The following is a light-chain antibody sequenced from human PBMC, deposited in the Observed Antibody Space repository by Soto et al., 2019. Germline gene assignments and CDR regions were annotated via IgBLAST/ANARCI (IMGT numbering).Light chain of an antibody. V-gene: IGKV3-15*01. Sequence: EIVMTQSPGTLSVSPGARATLSCMASQSVRSNLAWYQQKPGRAPRLLIYGASTRATGIPARFNGSGSGTEFTLTISSLQSEDFAVYYCQQYNNWWTFGQGTKVDIK. CDR1: QSVRSN. J-gene: IGKJ1*01. CDR2: GAS. CDR3: QQYNNWWT.